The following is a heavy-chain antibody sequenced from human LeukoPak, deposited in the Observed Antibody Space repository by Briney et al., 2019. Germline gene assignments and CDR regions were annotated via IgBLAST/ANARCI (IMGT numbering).Heavy chain of an antibody. J-gene: IGHJ4*02. D-gene: IGHD6-13*01. Sequence: ASVKVSCKTSGYTFSDYGLNWVRQAPGQGLEWMGWINTNTGNPTYAQGFTGRFVFSLDTSVSTAYLQISSLKAEDTAVYYCARDLFRSWYDYWGQGTLVTVSS. CDR3: ARDLFRSWYDY. CDR1: GYTFSDYG. CDR2: INTNTGNP. V-gene: IGHV7-4-1*02.